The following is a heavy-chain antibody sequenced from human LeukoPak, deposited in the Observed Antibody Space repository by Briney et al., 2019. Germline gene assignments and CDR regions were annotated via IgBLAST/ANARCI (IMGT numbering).Heavy chain of an antibody. CDR2: INPSGGST. J-gene: IGHJ4*02. V-gene: IGHV1-46*01. Sequence: GASVKVSCKASGYTFTSYYMHWVRQAPGQGLEWMGIINPSGGSTSYAQKFQGRVTMTRDTSTSTVYMELSSLRSEDTAVYYCARDRSVHSLWFGELTYYFDYWGQGTLVTVSS. CDR3: ARDRSVHSLWFGELTYYFDY. D-gene: IGHD3-10*01. CDR1: GYTFTSYY.